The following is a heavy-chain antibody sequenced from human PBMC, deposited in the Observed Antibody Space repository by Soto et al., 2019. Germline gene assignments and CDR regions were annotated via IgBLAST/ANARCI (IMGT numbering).Heavy chain of an antibody. V-gene: IGHV1-69*01. CDR2: IIPVFGTP. CDR1: GYIFKNYA. CDR3: ARHLYDYVWGSYRH. D-gene: IGHD3-16*02. Sequence: QVQLVQSGAEVKETGSSVKVSCKSSGYIFKNYAVTWLRQAPGQGLEWMGGIIPVFGTPDYSQKFRGRVTITADESTSTVYMVLRSLTSEDTAVYYCARHLYDYVWGSYRHWGQGTLVTVSS. J-gene: IGHJ4*02.